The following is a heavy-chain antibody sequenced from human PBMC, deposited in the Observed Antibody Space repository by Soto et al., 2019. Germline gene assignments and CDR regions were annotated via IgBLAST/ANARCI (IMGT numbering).Heavy chain of an antibody. CDR1: GGSISSYY. CDR3: ARAWGRVFDY. D-gene: IGHD2-15*01. J-gene: IGHJ4*02. CDR2: IYYSGST. Sequence: SETLSLTCTVSGGSISSYYWSWIRQPPGKGLEWIGYIYYSGSTNYNPSLKSRVTISVDTSKNQFSLKLSSVTAADTAVYYCARAWGRVFDYWGQGTLVTVSS. V-gene: IGHV4-59*01.